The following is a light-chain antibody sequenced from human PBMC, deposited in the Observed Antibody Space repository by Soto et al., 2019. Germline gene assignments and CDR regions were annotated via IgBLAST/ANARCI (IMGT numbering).Light chain of an antibody. Sequence: QAVVTQPPSASASLGASVKLTCTLSSGHNSYAIAWHQQQPEKGPRYLMKLNSDGSHSKGDGIPDSFSGSSSGAERYLTISSLQSEDEADYYCQTWSTDIRVFGGGTKLTVL. CDR2: LNSDGSH. V-gene: IGLV4-69*01. J-gene: IGLJ3*02. CDR3: QTWSTDIRV. CDR1: SGHNSYA.